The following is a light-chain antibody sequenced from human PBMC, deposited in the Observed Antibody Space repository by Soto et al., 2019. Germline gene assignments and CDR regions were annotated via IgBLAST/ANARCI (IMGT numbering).Light chain of an antibody. Sequence: IVLTQSPGTLSLSQGEKATLSCRASQSVSTSQLAWYQQKPGQAPRLLIFGASSRATGIPDRFSGSGSRTDFTLTISRLEPEDFAVYYCQQRSNWPDAFGQGTRLEIK. CDR1: QSVSTSQ. CDR2: GAS. CDR3: QQRSNWPDA. J-gene: IGKJ5*01. V-gene: IGKV3D-20*02.